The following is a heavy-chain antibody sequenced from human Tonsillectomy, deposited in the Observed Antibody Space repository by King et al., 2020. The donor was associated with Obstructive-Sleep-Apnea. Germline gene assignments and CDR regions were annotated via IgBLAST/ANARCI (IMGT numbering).Heavy chain of an antibody. J-gene: IGHJ6*02. CDR2: ITPIFGTA. V-gene: IGHV1-69*01. CDR3: ARCYGGKVISYYGMDV. D-gene: IGHD4-23*01. Sequence: VQLVESGAEVKKPGSSVNVSCKASGGTFSNYVFSWVRQAPGQGLEWMGGITPIFGTANYAQKFQGRVTITADEFTSTAYMEVSSLRSEDTAVYYCARCYGGKVISYYGMDVWGQGTTVTVSS. CDR1: GGTFSNYV.